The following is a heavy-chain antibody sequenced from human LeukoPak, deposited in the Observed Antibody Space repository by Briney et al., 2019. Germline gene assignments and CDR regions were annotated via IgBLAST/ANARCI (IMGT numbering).Heavy chain of an antibody. CDR3: ARPHERNWFGSFDV. J-gene: IGHJ3*01. V-gene: IGHV4-59*08. CDR2: IYYSGST. Sequence: SETLSLTCTVSGGSISTYYWSWIRQPPGRGLEWIGFIYYSGSTSYNPSLKSRVTISVDTSKNQFSLNLTSVTAADTAVYFCARPHERNWFGSFDVWGPGTMVTVSS. D-gene: IGHD3-10*01. CDR1: GGSISTYY.